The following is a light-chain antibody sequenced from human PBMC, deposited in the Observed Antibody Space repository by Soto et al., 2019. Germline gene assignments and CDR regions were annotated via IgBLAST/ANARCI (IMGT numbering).Light chain of an antibody. CDR2: DAS. CDR1: QRVSSY. Sequence: DIVLTQSPATLSLSPGERATLSCRASQRVSSYLAWYQQKPGQAPRLLIYDASNRATGIPARFSGSGSGTDFTLTISSLEPEDFAVYYCQQRSNWPPVTCGQGTKLEIK. CDR3: QQRSNWPPVT. J-gene: IGKJ2*01. V-gene: IGKV3-11*01.